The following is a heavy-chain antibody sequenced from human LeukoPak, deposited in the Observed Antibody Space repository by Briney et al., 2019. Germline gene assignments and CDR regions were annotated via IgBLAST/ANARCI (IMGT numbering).Heavy chain of an antibody. D-gene: IGHD3-22*01. Sequence: GSLRLSCAASGFTFSSYGMHWVRQAPGKGLEWVAVIPYDGSKKYYTDSVKGRFTISRDDSKNTLYLQMNSLRAEDTAVYYCVTSTSYYDSNGYYPYYFDYWGQGTLVTVSS. V-gene: IGHV3-30*03. CDR2: IPYDGSKK. CDR1: GFTFSSYG. CDR3: VTSTSYYDSNGYYPYYFDY. J-gene: IGHJ4*02.